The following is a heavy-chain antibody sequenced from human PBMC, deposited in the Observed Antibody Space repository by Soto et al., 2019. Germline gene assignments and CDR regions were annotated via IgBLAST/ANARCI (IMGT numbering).Heavy chain of an antibody. CDR1: GGTFSSYA. D-gene: IGHD3-22*01. CDR2: IIPIFGTA. CDR3: AREAQKYGYDSSGHPRHHFDP. Sequence: QVQLVQSGAEGKKPGSSVKVSCKASGGTFSSYAISWVRQAPGQGLAWMGGIIPIFGTANYAQKFQGRVTITADECTSTVYMELSSLRSEDTVVYYCAREAQKYGYDSSGHPRHHFDPLGEGPLLSVSS. V-gene: IGHV1-69*01. J-gene: IGHJ5*02.